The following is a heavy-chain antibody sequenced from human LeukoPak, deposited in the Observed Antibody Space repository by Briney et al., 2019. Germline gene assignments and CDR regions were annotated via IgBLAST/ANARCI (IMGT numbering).Heavy chain of an antibody. CDR3: ARFPDSEPIDN. J-gene: IGHJ4*02. V-gene: IGHV4-39*01. Sequence: PSETLSLTCTVSGGSISSSSYYWGWIRQAPGKGLEWIGDINHSGGTAYNPSLKSRASVSFDTSQNQFSLYLTSVTAADTAVYFCARFPDSEPIDNWGQGTLVTVSS. CDR2: INHSGGT. CDR1: GGSISSSSYY. D-gene: IGHD1-26*01.